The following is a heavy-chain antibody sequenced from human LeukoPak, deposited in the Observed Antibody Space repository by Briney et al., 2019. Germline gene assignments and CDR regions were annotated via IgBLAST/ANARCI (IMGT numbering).Heavy chain of an antibody. D-gene: IGHD6-25*01. V-gene: IGHV1-8*03. J-gene: IGHJ4*02. CDR3: ARTTSFTASGYDY. CDR1: GYTFTNYH. Sequence: ASVTVSFKSSGYTFTNYHSNWVRQATGQGRAWVGLRNSNNGDSGYAQEFQGRVTITRDTSISTYYTELRSLRSDDTAGYFCARTTSFTASGYDYWGQGTLVTVSS. CDR2: RNSNNGDS.